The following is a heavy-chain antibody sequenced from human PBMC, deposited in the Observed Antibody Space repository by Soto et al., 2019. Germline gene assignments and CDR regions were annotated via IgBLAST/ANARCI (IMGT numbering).Heavy chain of an antibody. D-gene: IGHD3-3*01. V-gene: IGHV4-59*01. CDR1: VGSISSYY. Sequence: PSETLSVTCTVSVGSISSYYWSWIRQPPGKGLEWIGYIYYSGSTNYNPSLKSRVTISVDTSKNQFSLKLSSVTAADTAVYYCARREGDFWSGYPTLFDYWGQGTLVTVSS. CDR3: ARREGDFWSGYPTLFDY. J-gene: IGHJ4*02. CDR2: IYYSGST.